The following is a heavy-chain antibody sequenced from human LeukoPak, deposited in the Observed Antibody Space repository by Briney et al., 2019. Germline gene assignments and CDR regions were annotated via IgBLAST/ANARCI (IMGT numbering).Heavy chain of an antibody. D-gene: IGHD2-15*01. Sequence: ASVKVSCKASGGTLSNYAINWVRQAPGQGLEWMGRIIPILDTTNYAQKFQGRVTIITDESTSTAYMELITLRSGDTAVYYCAIGGYCSGGSCYAWSPFYFDYWGQGTLVTVSS. CDR1: GGTLSNYA. CDR3: AIGGYCSGGSCYAWSPFYFDY. V-gene: IGHV1-69*11. CDR2: IIPILDTT. J-gene: IGHJ4*02.